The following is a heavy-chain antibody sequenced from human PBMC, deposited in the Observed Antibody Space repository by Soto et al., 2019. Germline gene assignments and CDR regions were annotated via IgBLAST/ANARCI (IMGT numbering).Heavy chain of an antibody. Sequence: GGSLRLSCASSGFTFSSYPMNWVRQAPGRGLEWVATISGSGDSTYYADSVKGRFTISRDNSKNTLFVQMSNLRADDTAVYFCAKDRAIAAHSSGSHNFDYWGQGTLVTVSS. V-gene: IGHV3-23*01. J-gene: IGHJ4*02. CDR1: GFTFSSYP. D-gene: IGHD6-13*01. CDR3: AKDRAIAAHSSGSHNFDY. CDR2: ISGSGDST.